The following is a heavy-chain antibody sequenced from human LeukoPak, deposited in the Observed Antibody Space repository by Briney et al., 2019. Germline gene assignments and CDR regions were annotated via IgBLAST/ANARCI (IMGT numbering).Heavy chain of an antibody. Sequence: SETLSLTCTVSGGSISSYYWSWIRQPPGKGLEWIGYIYYSGSTNYNPSLKSRVTISVDTSKNQFSLKLSSVTAADTAVYYCARLYYYGSGSYYKSLSYFDYWGQGTLVTVSS. CDR1: GGSISSYY. J-gene: IGHJ4*02. D-gene: IGHD3-10*01. V-gene: IGHV4-59*12. CDR2: IYYSGST. CDR3: ARLYYYGSGSYYKSLSYFDY.